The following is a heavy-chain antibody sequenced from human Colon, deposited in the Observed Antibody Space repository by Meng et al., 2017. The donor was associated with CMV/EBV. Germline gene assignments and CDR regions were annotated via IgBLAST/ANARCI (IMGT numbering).Heavy chain of an antibody. J-gene: IGHJ6*02. Sequence: GESLKISCVASGFTFSSHAMHWVRQAPGKGLEWVAYIRYDGTNKYYLESVKGRFTVSRDNAKTALYLQMNTLRAEDTALYYCAKDVGANFFYGLDVWGQGTTVTVSS. D-gene: IGHD1-26*01. CDR1: GFTFSSHA. V-gene: IGHV3-30*02. CDR2: IRYDGTNK. CDR3: AKDVGANFFYGLDV.